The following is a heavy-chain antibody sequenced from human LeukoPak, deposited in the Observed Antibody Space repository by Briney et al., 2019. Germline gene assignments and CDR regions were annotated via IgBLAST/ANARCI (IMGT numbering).Heavy chain of an antibody. CDR2: ISGSGGST. CDR3: ATLGTAWRNSY. CDR1: GFTFSSYA. Sequence: GGSLRLSCAASGFTFSSYAMSWVRQAPGKGLEWVSAISGSGGSTYYADSVKGRFTISRDNSKNTLYLQMNSLRAEDTAVYYCATLGTAWRNSYWGPGTLVTVSS. V-gene: IGHV3-23*01. D-gene: IGHD1-1*01. J-gene: IGHJ4*02.